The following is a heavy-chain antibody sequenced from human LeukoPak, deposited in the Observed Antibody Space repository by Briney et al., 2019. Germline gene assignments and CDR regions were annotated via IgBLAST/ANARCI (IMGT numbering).Heavy chain of an antibody. V-gene: IGHV3-11*06. J-gene: IGHJ4*02. CDR2: ISGRGNYV. CDR1: GFTFSDYF. CDR3: ARSGIGATEIDY. Sequence: PGGSLRLSCAASGFTFSDYFMSWVCQAPGKGLEWLSYISGRGNYVDYAESLKGRITISRDNAKNSLYLQMNSLRAEDTAVYYCARSGIGATEIDYWAREPWSPSPQ. D-gene: IGHD6-13*01.